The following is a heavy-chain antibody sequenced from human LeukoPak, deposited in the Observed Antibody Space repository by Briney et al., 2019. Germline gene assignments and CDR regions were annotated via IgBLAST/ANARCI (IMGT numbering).Heavy chain of an antibody. CDR1: GFTVSSNY. J-gene: IGHJ4*02. V-gene: IGHV3-53*01. CDR3: ARAFLGDSPSYFDC. D-gene: IGHD4-17*01. CDR2: IYSGGST. Sequence: GGSLRLSCAASGFTVSSNYMSGVRQAPGKGLEWGSVIYSGGSTYYADSVKGRFTISRDNSKNTLYLQMNRLRAEETACDYCARAFLGDSPSYFDCRGTGTLVTSSS.